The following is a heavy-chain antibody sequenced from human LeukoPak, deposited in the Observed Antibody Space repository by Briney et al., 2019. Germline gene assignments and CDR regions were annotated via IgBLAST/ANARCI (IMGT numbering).Heavy chain of an antibody. Sequence: GGSLRLSCAASGFTFSSYGMHWVRQAPGKGLEWVAFIRYDGSNKYYADSVKGRFTISRDNSKNTLYLQMNSLRAEDTAVYYCARVSNPSVDTAMVMNYYYMDVWGKGTTVTISS. D-gene: IGHD5-18*01. CDR2: IRYDGSNK. V-gene: IGHV3-30*02. J-gene: IGHJ6*03. CDR3: ARVSNPSVDTAMVMNYYYMDV. CDR1: GFTFSSYG.